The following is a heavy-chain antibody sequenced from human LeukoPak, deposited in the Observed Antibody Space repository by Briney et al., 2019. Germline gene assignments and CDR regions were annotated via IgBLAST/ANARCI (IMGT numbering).Heavy chain of an antibody. D-gene: IGHD1-1*01. J-gene: IGHJ2*01. CDR3: AKDVSVRYKGWCFDL. Sequence: GGSLRLSCAASGFTFRTYNMNWVRQAPGNGLEWVSAIGGNDGSTCYADSVKGRFTISRDNSKNTLYLQMNSLRADDTAIYYCAKDVSVRYKGWCFDLWGRGTLVTVSS. CDR2: IGGNDGST. V-gene: IGHV3-23*01. CDR1: GFTFRTYN.